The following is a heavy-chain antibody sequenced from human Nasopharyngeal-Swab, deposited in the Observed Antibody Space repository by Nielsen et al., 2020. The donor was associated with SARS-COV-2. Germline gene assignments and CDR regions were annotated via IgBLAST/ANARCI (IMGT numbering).Heavy chain of an antibody. Sequence: GESLKISCAASGFTFSSYAMHWVRQAPGKGLEWVSAISGSGGSTYYADSVKGRFTISRDNSKNTLYLQMNSLRAEDTAVHYCAKELAYSSSWSDAFDIWGQGTMVTVSS. J-gene: IGHJ3*02. V-gene: IGHV3-23*01. CDR2: ISGSGGST. CDR1: GFTFSSYA. CDR3: AKELAYSSSWSDAFDI. D-gene: IGHD6-13*01.